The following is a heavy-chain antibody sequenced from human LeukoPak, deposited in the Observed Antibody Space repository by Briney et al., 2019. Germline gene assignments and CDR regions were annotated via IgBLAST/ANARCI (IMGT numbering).Heavy chain of an antibody. V-gene: IGHV5-10-1*01. J-gene: IGHJ3*02. Sequence: GESLKISCKGSGYSFTSYWIAWVRQMPGKGLEWMGRIDPSDSYTNYSPSFQGHVTISADKSISTTYLQWSSLKASDTAMYYCARPTYYDSSGDAFDIWGQGTMVTASS. D-gene: IGHD3-22*01. CDR2: IDPSDSYT. CDR3: ARPTYYDSSGDAFDI. CDR1: GYSFTSYW.